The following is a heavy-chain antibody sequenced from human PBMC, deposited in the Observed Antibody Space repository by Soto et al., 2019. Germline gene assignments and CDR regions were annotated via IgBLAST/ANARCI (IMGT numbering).Heavy chain of an antibody. D-gene: IGHD6-19*01. J-gene: IGHJ4*02. V-gene: IGHV1-2*02. CDR2: INPNSGGT. CDR3: ARELGEAVAGMRDFDY. Sequence: ASVKVSCKASGYTFTGYYMHWVRQAPGQGLEWMGWINPNSGGTNYAQTFQGRVTMTRDTSISTAYMELSRLRSDDTAVYYCARELGEAVAGMRDFDYWGQGTLVTVSS. CDR1: GYTFTGYY.